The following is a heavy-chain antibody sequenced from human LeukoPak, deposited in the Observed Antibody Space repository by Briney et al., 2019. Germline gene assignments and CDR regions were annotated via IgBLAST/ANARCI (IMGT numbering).Heavy chain of an antibody. V-gene: IGHV3-30*18. J-gene: IGHJ6*02. CDR2: ISYHGGNE. CDR3: AKAAAGISYYYYGMDV. CDR1: GFTFSTYG. Sequence: GGSLRLSCAASGFTFSTYGMHWVRQAPGRGLEWVAVISYHGGNEYYADSVKGRFTISRDNSRNTLYLQMNSLRAEDTAVYCCAKAAAGISYYYYGMDVWGQGTTVTVSS. D-gene: IGHD6-13*01.